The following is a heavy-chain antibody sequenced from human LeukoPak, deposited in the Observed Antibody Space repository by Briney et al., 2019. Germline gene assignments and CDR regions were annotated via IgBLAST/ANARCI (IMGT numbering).Heavy chain of an antibody. J-gene: IGHJ4*02. Sequence: PSETLSLTCTVSGGSISYYYWSWIRQSPGKGLEWIGYIYYNGSTNYNPSLKSRVTMSVDMCKNQFSLKLSSVTAADTAIYYCARKGGHFDYWGQGTLVTVSS. CDR3: ARKGGHFDY. D-gene: IGHD2-15*01. CDR2: IYYNGST. V-gene: IGHV4-59*01. CDR1: GGSISYYY.